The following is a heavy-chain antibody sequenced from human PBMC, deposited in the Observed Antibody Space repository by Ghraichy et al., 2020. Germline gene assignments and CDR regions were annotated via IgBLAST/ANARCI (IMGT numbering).Heavy chain of an antibody. CDR2: ISSNGGST. CDR1: GFTFSSYA. V-gene: IGHV3-64*01. Sequence: GESLRLSCAASGFTFSSYAMHWVRQAPGKGLEYVSAISSNGGSTYYANSVKGRFTISRDNSKNTLYLQMGSLRAEDMAVYYCARGDSSSWSCFDYWGQGTLVTVSS. D-gene: IGHD6-13*01. J-gene: IGHJ4*02. CDR3: ARGDSSSWSCFDY.